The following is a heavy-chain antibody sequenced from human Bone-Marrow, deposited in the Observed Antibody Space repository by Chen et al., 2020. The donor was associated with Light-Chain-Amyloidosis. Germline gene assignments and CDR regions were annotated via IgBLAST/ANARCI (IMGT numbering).Heavy chain of an antibody. Sequence: EVQLEQSGPEVKKPGESLKISCKGSGYTFPNYWIVWVRQMPGKGLEWMGVIYPDDSDARYSPSFEGQVTISADKSITTAYLQWRSLKASDTAMYYCARRRHGYNFDYWGQGTLVTVSS. CDR2: IYPDDSDA. V-gene: IGHV5-51*01. J-gene: IGHJ4*02. CDR1: GYTFPNYW. CDR3: ARRRHGYNFDY. D-gene: IGHD5-12*01.